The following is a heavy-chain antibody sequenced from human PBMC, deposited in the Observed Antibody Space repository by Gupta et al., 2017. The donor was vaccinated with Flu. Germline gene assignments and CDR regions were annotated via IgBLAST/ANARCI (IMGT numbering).Heavy chain of an antibody. CDR2: ISDSGVNT. V-gene: IGHV3-23*01. D-gene: IGHD6-19*01. CDR3: ALTDNSGWWSLDY. CDR1: GFTFSSHA. Sequence: EVQLLESGGGLVQPGGSLRLSCAASGFTFSSHAMSWVRQAPGKGLEWVSGISDSGVNTYFADSVKGRFTISRDNSKNTLYLQMNSLRAEDTAVYYCALTDNSGWWSLDYWGQGTLVTVSS. J-gene: IGHJ4*02.